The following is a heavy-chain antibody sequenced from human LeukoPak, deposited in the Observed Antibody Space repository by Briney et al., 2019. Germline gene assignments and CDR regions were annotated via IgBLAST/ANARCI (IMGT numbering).Heavy chain of an antibody. CDR3: AKGGDYYGSGSPFDY. D-gene: IGHD3-10*01. CDR2: ISGSGGST. Sequence: GGSLRLSCAASGFTLSSYAMSWVRQAPGKGLEWVSAISGSGGSTYYADSVKGRFTISRDNSKNTLYLQMNSLRAEDTAVYYCAKGGDYYGSGSPFDYWGQGTLVTVSS. V-gene: IGHV3-23*01. J-gene: IGHJ4*02. CDR1: GFTLSSYA.